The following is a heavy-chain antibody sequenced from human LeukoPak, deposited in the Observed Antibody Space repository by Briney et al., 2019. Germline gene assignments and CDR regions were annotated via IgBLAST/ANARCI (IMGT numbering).Heavy chain of an antibody. CDR1: GFTFSSYS. J-gene: IGHJ4*02. CDR2: ISTSSTYI. CDR3: AKDREGGLDY. Sequence: GGSLRLSCAASGFTFSSYSVNWVRQAPGKGLEWVSSISTSSTYIYYADSVKGRFTISRDNAKNSLYLQMNSLRAEDTAVYYCAKDREGGLDYWGQGTLVTVSS. V-gene: IGHV3-21*01.